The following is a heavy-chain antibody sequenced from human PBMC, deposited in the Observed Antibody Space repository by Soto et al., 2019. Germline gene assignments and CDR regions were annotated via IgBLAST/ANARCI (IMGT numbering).Heavy chain of an antibody. CDR2: IQSGGTT. D-gene: IGHD2-8*01. Sequence: EVQLVESGGDLVQPGGSLRLSCAASGVSVSSKYMSWVRQAPGKGLEWVSLIQSGGTTYYAGSVKGRFTISRDYSENTLFLRMNSLRVEETAVYYCTRDDGHFNGDRYYGVPMDVSGKGTTVTVSA. V-gene: IGHV3-66*01. CDR3: TRDDGHFNGDRYYGVPMDV. CDR1: GVSVSSKY. J-gene: IGHJ6*04.